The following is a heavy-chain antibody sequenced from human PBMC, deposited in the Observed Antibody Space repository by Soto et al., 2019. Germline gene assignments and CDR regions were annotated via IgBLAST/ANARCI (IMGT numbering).Heavy chain of an antibody. J-gene: IGHJ6*02. D-gene: IGHD3-10*01. V-gene: IGHV1-69*13. CDR1: GGTFSSYA. CDR2: IIPIFGTA. Sequence: GASVKVSCKASGGTFSSYAITWVRQAPGQGLEWMGGIIPIFGTANYAQKFQGRVTITADESTSTAYMELSSLRSEDTAVYYCARAEQGRYYYGSGSMAYYYYGMDVWGQGTTVTVSS. CDR3: ARAEQGRYYYGSGSMAYYYYGMDV.